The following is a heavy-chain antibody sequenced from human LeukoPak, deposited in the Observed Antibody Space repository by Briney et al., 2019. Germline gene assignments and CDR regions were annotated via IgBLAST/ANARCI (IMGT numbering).Heavy chain of an antibody. CDR3: ARLLGSGSYQNWFDP. D-gene: IGHD1-26*01. Sequence: GESLKISCKGSGYSFTSYWIGWVRQMLGKGLEWMGIIYPGDSDTRYSPSFQGQVTISADKSISTAYLQWSSLKASDTAMYYCARLLGSGSYQNWFDPWGQGTLVTVSS. J-gene: IGHJ5*02. V-gene: IGHV5-51*01. CDR1: GYSFTSYW. CDR2: IYPGDSDT.